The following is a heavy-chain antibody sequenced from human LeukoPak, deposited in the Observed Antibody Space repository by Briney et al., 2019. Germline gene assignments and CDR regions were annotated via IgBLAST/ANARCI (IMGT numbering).Heavy chain of an antibody. CDR2: IIGSGGRT. V-gene: IGHV3-23*01. CDR1: GFTFSNYA. D-gene: IGHD3-22*01. CDR3: ARIKPITMIVVVTEYYDY. Sequence: PGGSLRLSCGASGFTFSNYAMCWVRQAPGKGLEWVSGIIGSGGRTYYADSVKGRFTISRDKSKNTLYLQMNSLRVEDTAVYYCARIKPITMIVVVTEYYDYWGQGTLVTVSS. J-gene: IGHJ4*02.